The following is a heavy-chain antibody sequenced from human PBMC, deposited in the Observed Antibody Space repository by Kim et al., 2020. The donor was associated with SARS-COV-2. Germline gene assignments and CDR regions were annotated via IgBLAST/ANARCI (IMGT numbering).Heavy chain of an antibody. V-gene: IGHV1-46*01. CDR2: INPSGGST. Sequence: ASVKVSCKASGYTFTSYYMHWVRQAPGQGLEWMGIINPSGGSTSYAQKFQGRVTMTRDTYTSTVYMELSSLRSEDTAVYYCARDGVLWGHESYYDILTGYYPYYYGMDVWGQGTTVTVSS. J-gene: IGHJ6*02. CDR3: ARDGVLWGHESYYDILTGYYPYYYGMDV. D-gene: IGHD3-9*01. CDR1: GYTFTSYY.